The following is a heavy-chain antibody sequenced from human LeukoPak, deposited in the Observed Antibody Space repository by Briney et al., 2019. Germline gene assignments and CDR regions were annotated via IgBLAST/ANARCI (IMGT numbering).Heavy chain of an antibody. CDR3: ARGWRYFDY. V-gene: IGHV3-48*04. CDR1: GFTFTTYW. Sequence: PGGSLRLSCAASGFTFTTYWMGWVRQAPGKGLEWVSYISSSGSTIYYADSVKGRFTMSRDNAKNSLYLQMISLRAEDTAIYFCARGWRYFDYWGQGTLVTVSS. D-gene: IGHD5-24*01. CDR2: ISSSGSTI. J-gene: IGHJ4*02.